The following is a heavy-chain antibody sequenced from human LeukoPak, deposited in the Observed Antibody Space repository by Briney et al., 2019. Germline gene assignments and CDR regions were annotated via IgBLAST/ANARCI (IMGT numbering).Heavy chain of an antibody. D-gene: IGHD1-26*01. CDR1: GGSISSGGYY. CDR2: IYYSGST. CDR3: AREGVGATSPTDAFDI. J-gene: IGHJ3*02. V-gene: IGHV4-31*03. Sequence: SETLSLTCTVSGGSISSGGYYWSWIRQHPGKGLEWIGYIYYSGSTYYNPSLKSRVTISVDTSKNQFSLKLSSVTAADTAVYYCAREGVGATSPTDAFDIWGQGTMVTVSS.